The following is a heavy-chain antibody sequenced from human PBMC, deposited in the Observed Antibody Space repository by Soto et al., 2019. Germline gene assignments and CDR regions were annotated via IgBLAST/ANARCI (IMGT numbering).Heavy chain of an antibody. Sequence: SETLSLTCTVSGGSICSYYWGWIRQPPGKGLEWIGYIYYSGSTNYNPSLKSRVTISVDTSKNQFSLKLSSVTAADTAVYYCARLLRTTVTNRGTGVGYYYYYYMDVWGKGTTVTVSS. CDR1: GGSICSYY. J-gene: IGHJ6*03. D-gene: IGHD4-4*01. CDR3: ARLLRTTVTNRGTGVGYYYYYYMDV. V-gene: IGHV4-59*08. CDR2: IYYSGST.